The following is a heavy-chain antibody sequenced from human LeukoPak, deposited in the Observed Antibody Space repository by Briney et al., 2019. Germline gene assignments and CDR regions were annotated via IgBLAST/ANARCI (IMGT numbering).Heavy chain of an antibody. CDR3: ASYGGNSDAFDI. Sequence: GGSLRLSCAASGFTFSSYAMSWVRQAPGKGLEWVSAISGSGGSTYYADSVKGRFTIYRDNSKNTLYLQMNSLRAEDTAVYYCASYGGNSDAFDIWGQGTMVTVSS. CDR1: GFTFSSYA. V-gene: IGHV3-23*01. J-gene: IGHJ3*02. D-gene: IGHD4-23*01. CDR2: ISGSGGST.